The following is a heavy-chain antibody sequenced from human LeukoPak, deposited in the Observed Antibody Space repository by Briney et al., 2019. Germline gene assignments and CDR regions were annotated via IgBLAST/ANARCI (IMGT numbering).Heavy chain of an antibody. J-gene: IGHJ4*02. CDR1: GGSISSSNW. CDR2: IYHSGST. V-gene: IGHV4-4*02. Sequence: SETLSLTCAVSGGSISSSNWWSWVRQPPGKGLEWIGEIYHSGSTNYNPSLKSRVTISVDKSKNQFSLKLSSVTAEDTAVYYCAKWAGNAHNNFWSGPFDYWGQGTLVTVSS. CDR3: AKWAGNAHNNFWSGPFDY. D-gene: IGHD3-3*01.